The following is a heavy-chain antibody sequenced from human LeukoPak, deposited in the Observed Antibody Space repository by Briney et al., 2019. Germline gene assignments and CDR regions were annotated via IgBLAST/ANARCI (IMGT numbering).Heavy chain of an antibody. CDR1: GGSISSGSYY. V-gene: IGHV4-61*02. Sequence: PSETLSLTCTVSGGSISSGSYYWSWIRQPAGKGLGWIGRIYTSGSTNYNPSLKSRVTISVDTSKNQFSLKLSSVTAADTAVYYCARDRLGATFGFDYWGQGTLVTVSS. CDR3: ARDRLGATFGFDY. CDR2: IYTSGST. J-gene: IGHJ4*02. D-gene: IGHD1-26*01.